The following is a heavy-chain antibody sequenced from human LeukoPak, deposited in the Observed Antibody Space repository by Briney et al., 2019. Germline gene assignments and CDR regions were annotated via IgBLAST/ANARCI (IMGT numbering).Heavy chain of an antibody. CDR3: ARDQEGFDY. V-gene: IGHV1-46*01. CDR1: GYTFTSHY. CDR2: IYPRDGST. Sequence: ASVTVSCKASGYTFTSHYIHWVRQAPGQGLEWMGMIYPRDGSTSYAQKFQGRVTVTRDTSTSTVHMELSGLRSEDTAVYYCARDQEGFDYWGQGTLVTVSS. J-gene: IGHJ4*02.